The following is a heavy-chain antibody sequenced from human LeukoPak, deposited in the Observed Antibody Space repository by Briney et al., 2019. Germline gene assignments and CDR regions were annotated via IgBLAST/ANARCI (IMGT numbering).Heavy chain of an antibody. CDR2: ISWDGGST. V-gene: IGHV3-43D*04. CDR1: GFTSEDYA. Sequence: GGSLRLSCAASGFTSEDYAMHWVRQAPGKGLEWVSLISWDGGSTYYADSVKGRFTISRDNSKNSLYLQMNSLRAEDTALYYCAKDSAGAAGSNYYYGMDVWGKGTTVTVSS. CDR3: AKDSAGAAGSNYYYGMDV. D-gene: IGHD6-13*01. J-gene: IGHJ6*04.